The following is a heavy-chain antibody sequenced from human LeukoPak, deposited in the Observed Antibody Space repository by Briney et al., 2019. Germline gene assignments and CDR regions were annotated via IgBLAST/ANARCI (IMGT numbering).Heavy chain of an antibody. D-gene: IGHD5-18*01. CDR1: GGSISSGGYY. Sequence: SQTLSLTCIVSGGSISSGGYYWSWIRQHPGKGLEWIGYIYYSGSTNYNPSLKSRVTISVDTSKNQFSLKLSSVTAADTAVYYCARVRPGSGYPHFDYWGQGTLVTVSS. CDR2: IYYSGST. V-gene: IGHV4-61*08. CDR3: ARVRPGSGYPHFDY. J-gene: IGHJ4*02.